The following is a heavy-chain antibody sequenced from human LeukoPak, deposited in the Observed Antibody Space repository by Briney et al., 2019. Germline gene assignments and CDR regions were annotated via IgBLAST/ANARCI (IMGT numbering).Heavy chain of an antibody. V-gene: IGHV3-20*04. CDR1: GFTFDDYG. J-gene: IGHJ4*02. CDR2: INWNGGST. CDR3: ARSRHSYDSSGFPHY. Sequence: GGSLRLSCAASGFTFDDYGMSWVRQAPGKGLEWVSGINWNGGSTGYADSVKGRFTISRDNAKNSLYLQMNSLRAEDTALYYCARSRHSYDSSGFPHYWGQGILVTVSS. D-gene: IGHD3-22*01.